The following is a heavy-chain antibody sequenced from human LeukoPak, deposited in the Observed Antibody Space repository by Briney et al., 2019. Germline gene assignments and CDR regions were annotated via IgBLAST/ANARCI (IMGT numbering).Heavy chain of an antibody. J-gene: IGHJ6*02. CDR3: ARDSSYGSGGYYYGMDV. D-gene: IGHD3-10*01. V-gene: IGHV1-18*04. CDR2: ISAYNGNT. CDR1: RYTFTGYY. Sequence: SVKVSRKASRYTFTGYYMHWVRQALGQGLEWMGWISAYNGNTNYAQKLQCRVTMTTATSTSTAYMELRSLRSDDTAVYYCARDSSYGSGGYYYGMDVWGQGTTVTVSS.